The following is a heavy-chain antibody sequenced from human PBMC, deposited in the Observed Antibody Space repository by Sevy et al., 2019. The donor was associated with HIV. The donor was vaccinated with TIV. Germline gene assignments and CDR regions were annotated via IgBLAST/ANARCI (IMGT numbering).Heavy chain of an antibody. CDR3: AKHGRDRGYCSGGTCYSIRSPFWIDH. J-gene: IGHJ4*02. D-gene: IGHD2-15*01. CDR2: ISWSSDDI. V-gene: IGHV3-9*01. Sequence: GGSLRLSCAASGFTFDDYAMHWVRQAPGKGLEWVSGISWSSDDIAYADSLKGRFTTSRDNAKNSLYLEMNSLRPEDTAFYYCAKHGRDRGYCSGGTCYSIRSPFWIDHWGQGTLVTVSS. CDR1: GFTFDDYA.